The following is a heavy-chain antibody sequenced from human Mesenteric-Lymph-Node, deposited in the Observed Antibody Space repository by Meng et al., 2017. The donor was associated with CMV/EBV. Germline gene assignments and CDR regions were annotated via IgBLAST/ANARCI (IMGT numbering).Heavy chain of an antibody. CDR2: ISSSGGST. CDR1: GFTFSSYA. J-gene: IGHJ5*02. Sequence: GESLKISCAASGFTFSSYAMNWVRQAPGKGLEWVSTISSSGGSTHYADSVKGRFTISRDNSKNTLYLQMNSLRAEDTAVYYCAKSAVAAYNWFDPWGQGTLVTVSS. V-gene: IGHV3-23*01. CDR3: AKSAVAAYNWFDP. D-gene: IGHD6-19*01.